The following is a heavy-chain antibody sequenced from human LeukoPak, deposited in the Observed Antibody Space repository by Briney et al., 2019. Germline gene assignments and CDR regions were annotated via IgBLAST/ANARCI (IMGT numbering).Heavy chain of an antibody. J-gene: IGHJ4*02. V-gene: IGHV4-38-2*02. CDR3: ARVGSGLNLYYFDY. CDR1: GYSISSGYY. D-gene: IGHD3-3*01. CDR2: IYHSGST. Sequence: PSETLSLTCTVSGYSISSGYYWGWIRQPPGKGLEWIGSIYHSGSTYYNPSLKSRVTIPVDTSKKQFSLRLGSVTAADTAVYFCARVGSGLNLYYFDYWGQGILVTVSS.